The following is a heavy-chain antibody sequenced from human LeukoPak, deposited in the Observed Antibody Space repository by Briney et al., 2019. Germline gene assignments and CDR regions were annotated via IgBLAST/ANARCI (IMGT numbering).Heavy chain of an antibody. V-gene: IGHV3-7*01. CDR3: AQGDAIDV. J-gene: IGHJ6*02. Sequence: GGSLRLSCVDSGFILRRHWMYWVRQAPGKGLEWVANINQDGSEIYYVDSVKGRFTISRDNAKNSLFLEMKRLRAEDTGVYYRAQGDAIDVWGQGTTVTVS. CDR2: INQDGSEI. D-gene: IGHD3-16*01. CDR1: GFILRRHW.